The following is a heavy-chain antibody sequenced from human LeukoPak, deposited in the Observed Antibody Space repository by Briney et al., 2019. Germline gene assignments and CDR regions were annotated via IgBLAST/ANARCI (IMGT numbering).Heavy chain of an antibody. V-gene: IGHV4-59*01. CDR2: IYYSGST. CDR1: GGSISSYY. CDR3: ARCTDTAMVNALYYFDY. J-gene: IGHJ4*02. Sequence: SETLSLTCTVSGGSISSYYWSWIRQPPGKGLEWIGYIYYSGSTNYNPSLKSRVTISVDTSKNQFSLKLSSVTAADTAVYYCARCTDTAMVNALYYFDYWAQGTLVTVSS. D-gene: IGHD5-18*01.